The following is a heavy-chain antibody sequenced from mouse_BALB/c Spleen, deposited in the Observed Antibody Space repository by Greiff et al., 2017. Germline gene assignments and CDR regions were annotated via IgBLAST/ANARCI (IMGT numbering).Heavy chain of an antibody. Sequence: EVKLMESGAELVRPGALVKLSCKASGFNIKDYYMHWVKQRPEQGLEWIGWIDPENGNTIYDPKFQGKASITADTSSNTAYLQLSSLTSEDTAVYYCARAYGPRDAMHSWGQGTSVTVSS. CDR3: ARAYGPRDAMHS. J-gene: IGHJ4*01. D-gene: IGHD1-1*01. V-gene: IGHV14-1*02. CDR2: IDPENGNT. CDR1: GFNIKDYY.